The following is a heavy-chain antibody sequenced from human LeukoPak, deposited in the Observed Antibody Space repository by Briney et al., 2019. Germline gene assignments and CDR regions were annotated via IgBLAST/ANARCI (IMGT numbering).Heavy chain of an antibody. J-gene: IGHJ4*02. CDR2: IYYSGST. Sequence: PSETLSLTCTASGGSISSYYWSWIRQPPGKGLEWIGYIYYSGSTNYNPSLKSRVTISVDTSKNQFSLKLSSVTAADTAVYYCARDYCSGGSCYWDYWGQGTLVTVSS. CDR3: ARDYCSGGSCYWDY. D-gene: IGHD2-15*01. CDR1: GGSISSYY. V-gene: IGHV4-59*01.